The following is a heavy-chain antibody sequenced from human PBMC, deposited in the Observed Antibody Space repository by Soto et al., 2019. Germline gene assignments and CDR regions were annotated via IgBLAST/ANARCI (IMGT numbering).Heavy chain of an antibody. V-gene: IGHV3-30*18. J-gene: IGHJ3*01. Sequence: QVQLVESGGGVVQPGRSLGLSCAASGFTFSSYAMHWVRQAPGKGLEWVAVTAYDESNKYYTDSVKGRFTIFRDNSNHTLHLKSNSLGAEDTAGYYSAEGNPGQTYGTGEYWDFVALWGEAPMVTVSS. CDR1: GFTFSSYA. D-gene: IGHD2-8*02. CDR3: AEGNPGQTYGTGEYWDFVAL. CDR2: TAYDESNK.